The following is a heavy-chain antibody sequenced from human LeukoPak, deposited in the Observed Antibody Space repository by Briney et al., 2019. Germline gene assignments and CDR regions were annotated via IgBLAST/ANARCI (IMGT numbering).Heavy chain of an antibody. CDR1: GFTFTTYS. D-gene: IGHD5-18*01. J-gene: IGHJ4*02. Sequence: GSLRLSCAASGFTFTTYSINWVRQAPGKGLEWVSSISGSGDYTSYAHSVKGRFTISRDNAKNSLYLQMNTLRSEDTAVYYCARVVSGYSYGFFDYWGQGTPVTVSS. CDR3: ARVVSGYSYGFFDY. CDR2: ISGSGDYT. V-gene: IGHV3-21*01.